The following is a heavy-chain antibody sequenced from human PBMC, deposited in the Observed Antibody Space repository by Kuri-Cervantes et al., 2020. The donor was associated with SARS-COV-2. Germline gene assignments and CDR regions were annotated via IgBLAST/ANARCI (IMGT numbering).Heavy chain of an antibody. J-gene: IGHJ4*02. CDR3: AKDRTDYLLWFGFFDY. V-gene: IGHV3-64*04. CDR1: GFAFNTYG. Sequence: GESLKISCAASGFAFNTYGMNWLRQAPGKGLEYVAAISSGGDRTFYGDSVKGRFTISRDNSKNTLYLQMNSLRAEDTAVYYCAKDRTDYLLWFGFFDYWGQGTLVTVSS. CDR2: ISSGGDRT. D-gene: IGHD3-10*01.